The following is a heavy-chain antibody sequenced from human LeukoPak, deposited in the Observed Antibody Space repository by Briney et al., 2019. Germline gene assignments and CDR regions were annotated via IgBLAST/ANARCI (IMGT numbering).Heavy chain of an antibody. CDR2: ISRTGNTI. CDR3: ARDLGSSTVTTAFDY. CDR1: GLNFINAW. V-gene: IGHV3-11*01. Sequence: GGSLRLSCATSGLNFINAWMSWVRQAPGKGLEWLSYISRTGNTIYYRDSVKGRFTISRDNANNLLHLQMDNLRAEDTAVYYCARDLGSSTVTTAFDYWGQGTLVTVSS. D-gene: IGHD4-17*01. J-gene: IGHJ4*02.